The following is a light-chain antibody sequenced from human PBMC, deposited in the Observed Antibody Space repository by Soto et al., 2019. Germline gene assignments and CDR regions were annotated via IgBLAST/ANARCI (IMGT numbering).Light chain of an antibody. V-gene: IGLV2-8*01. Sequence: QSALTQPPSASGSPGQSVTISCTGTSSDVGGYNYVSWFQHHPGKAPKLLIHEVNKRPSGVPDRFSGSKSGNTASLTVSGPQAEDEADYYCASYGGSDDMIFCGGTKLTVL. CDR2: EVN. CDR1: SSDVGGYNY. CDR3: ASYGGSDDMI. J-gene: IGLJ2*01.